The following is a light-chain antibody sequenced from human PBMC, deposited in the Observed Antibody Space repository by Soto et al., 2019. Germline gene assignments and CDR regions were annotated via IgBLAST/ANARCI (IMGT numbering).Light chain of an antibody. V-gene: IGKV3-11*01. J-gene: IGKJ3*01. Sequence: EIVLTQSPAPLSLSPGERATLSCRASQSVSSYLAWYQQKPGQAPMLLIYDASNRATGIPARFSGSGSGTECTRTISSLEHEDFEVYYCQQRSNWPRGFTFGPGTKEDIK. CDR3: QQRSNWPRGFT. CDR1: QSVSSY. CDR2: DAS.